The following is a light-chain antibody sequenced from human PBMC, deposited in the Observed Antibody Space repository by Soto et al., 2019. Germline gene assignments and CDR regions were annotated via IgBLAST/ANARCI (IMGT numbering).Light chain of an antibody. Sequence: EIVMTQSPATLSVSPGERATLSCRVSQSVFSSLAWYQQKPGKAPRLLICGASTRATGIPARFSGRVSLTEFTLTISSLQSEDFAVYCCQQYDTWPPAWPFGQGTKVDIK. CDR1: QSVFSS. V-gene: IGKV3-15*01. J-gene: IGKJ1*01. CDR2: GAS. CDR3: QQYDTWPPAWP.